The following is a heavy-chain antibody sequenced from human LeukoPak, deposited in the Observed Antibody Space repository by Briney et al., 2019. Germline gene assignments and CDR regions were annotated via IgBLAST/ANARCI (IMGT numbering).Heavy chain of an antibody. D-gene: IGHD1-14*01. CDR3: ATQTWTGTFHY. Sequence: SETLSLTCPVSGGSVSSDTDYSGWIRQPPGEGLEWIGYVSYTGITNYNPSLKSRVTISLDTSKNQFSLQLSSVTAAETAGVYFATQTWTGTFHYWGQGALVTVSS. CDR1: GGSVSSDTDY. CDR2: VSYTGIT. J-gene: IGHJ4*02. V-gene: IGHV4-61*01.